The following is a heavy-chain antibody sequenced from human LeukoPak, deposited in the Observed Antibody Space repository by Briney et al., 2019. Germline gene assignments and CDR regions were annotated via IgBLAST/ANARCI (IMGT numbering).Heavy chain of an antibody. V-gene: IGHV3-23*01. Sequence: GGSLRLSCSASGFVFRHYAVNWVRQSPGKGLEWVSGISGSGDSTYYADSVKGRFTVSRDNSKNTLYLQMNSLTAADTAVYFCAKALGDWPTTLDYWGRGTLVTVSS. D-gene: IGHD3-16*01. CDR1: GFVFRHYA. CDR2: ISGSGDST. J-gene: IGHJ4*02. CDR3: AKALGDWPTTLDY.